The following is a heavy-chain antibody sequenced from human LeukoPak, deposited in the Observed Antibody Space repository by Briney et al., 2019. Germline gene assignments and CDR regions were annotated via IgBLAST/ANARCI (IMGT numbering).Heavy chain of an antibody. Sequence: SETLSLTCNVSGVSLTNSDYYWAWLPQPPGKGLEWIGRDRYTGTTYYNPSLKGRVTLSVDTSRNHFSLKLSCVTAADTAVYYCASLTHSYYSDPAGYYPYYYMDVWGKGTTVTVSS. CDR2: DRYTGTT. J-gene: IGHJ6*03. CDR1: GVSLTNSDYY. D-gene: IGHD3-22*01. CDR3: ASLTHSYYSDPAGYYPYYYMDV. V-gene: IGHV4-39*02.